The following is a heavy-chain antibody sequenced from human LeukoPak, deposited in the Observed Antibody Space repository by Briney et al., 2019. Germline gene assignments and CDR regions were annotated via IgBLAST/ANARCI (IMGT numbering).Heavy chain of an antibody. CDR2: IIPILGIA. CDR1: GGTSSSYA. V-gene: IGHV1-69*04. Sequence: SVKVSCKASGGTSSSYAISWVRQAPGQGLEWMGRIIPILGIANYAQKFQGRVTITADKSTSTAYMELSSLRSEDTAVYYCAGYYYDSSGYETFDYWGQGTLVTVSS. CDR3: AGYYYDSSGYETFDY. D-gene: IGHD3-22*01. J-gene: IGHJ4*02.